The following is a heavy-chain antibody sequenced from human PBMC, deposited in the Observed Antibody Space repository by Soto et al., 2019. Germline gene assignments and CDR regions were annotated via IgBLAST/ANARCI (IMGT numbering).Heavy chain of an antibody. CDR1: GGTFSSYA. J-gene: IGHJ6*02. Sequence: SVKVSCKASGGTFSSYAISWVRQAPGQGLEWMGGIIPIFGTANYAQKFQGRVTITVDESTSTAYMELSSLRSEDTAVYYCARRGYCSSTSCYTLRPYYYYYGMDVWGQGTTVTVSS. CDR3: ARRGYCSSTSCYTLRPYYYYYGMDV. CDR2: IIPIFGTA. V-gene: IGHV1-69*13. D-gene: IGHD2-2*02.